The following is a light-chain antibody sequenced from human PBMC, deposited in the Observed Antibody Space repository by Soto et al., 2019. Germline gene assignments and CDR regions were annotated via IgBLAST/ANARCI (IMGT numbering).Light chain of an antibody. CDR1: QSISTW. CDR2: QAS. J-gene: IGKJ1*01. V-gene: IGKV1-5*03. CDR3: HHYYTSSWT. Sequence: DIQMTQSPSTLYASVGDRVTITCRASQSISTWLDWYQQKPGKAPQVLIYQASSLQSGVPSRFSGIGSGTDFTLTVSTLQPYCFANYYCHHYYTSSWTFDQGTNVVI.